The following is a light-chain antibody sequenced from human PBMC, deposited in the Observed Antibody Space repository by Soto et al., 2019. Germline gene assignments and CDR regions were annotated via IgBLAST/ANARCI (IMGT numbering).Light chain of an antibody. J-gene: IGLJ1*01. Sequence: SVLTQPPSASGTPGQRVTIFCSGSTSNIGSNVVNWFQQLPGTPPKLLIYTNNLRPSGVPDRFSGSKSGTSASLAITGLQSDDESDYYCAAWDDSLGAYVFGTGTKVTVL. CDR1: TSNIGSNV. CDR3: AAWDDSLGAYV. V-gene: IGLV1-44*01. CDR2: TNN.